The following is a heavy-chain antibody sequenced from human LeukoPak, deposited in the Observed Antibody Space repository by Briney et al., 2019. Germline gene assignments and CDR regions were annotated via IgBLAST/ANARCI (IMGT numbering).Heavy chain of an antibody. D-gene: IGHD4-17*01. CDR3: ARHKEKFGDSCLDDD. V-gene: IGHV1-18*01. CDR1: GYTFTSYG. Sequence: ASVKVSCKASGYTFTSYGISWVRQAPGQGLEWMGWISAYNGNTNYAQKLQGRVTMTTDTSTSTAYMELRSLRSDDTAVYYCARHKEKFGDSCLDDDWGQGTLVTVSS. CDR2: ISAYNGNT. J-gene: IGHJ4*02.